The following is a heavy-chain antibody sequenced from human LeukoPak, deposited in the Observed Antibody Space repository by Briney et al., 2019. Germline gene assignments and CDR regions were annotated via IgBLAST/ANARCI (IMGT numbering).Heavy chain of an antibody. D-gene: IGHD3-16*01. CDR3: ARHGSAGGYSYNSGMDV. CDR1: GYTFTDYY. CDR2: INPHTGSA. V-gene: IGHV1-2*02. J-gene: IGHJ6*02. Sequence: SSVKVSCKASGYTFTDYYVHWVRQAPGEGLDWMGWINPHTGSAQYAQKFQGRVTMTRDMSIITVYMQLSSLRSDDTAVYYCARHGSAGGYSYNSGMDVWGQGTTVTVSS.